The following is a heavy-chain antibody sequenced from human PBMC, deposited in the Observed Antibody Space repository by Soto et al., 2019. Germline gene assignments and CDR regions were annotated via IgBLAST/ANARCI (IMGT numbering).Heavy chain of an antibody. D-gene: IGHD2-15*01. CDR3: ARELGYCSGGSCYMDGAFDF. V-gene: IGHV3-23*01. J-gene: IGHJ3*01. Sequence: EVQLWESGGGLVQPGGSLRLSCAASGSTFSSYAMSWVRQAPGKGLEWVSVISGSGDSTYYADSVKGRFTISRDNSKNNLYVQMNSLRAEDTAVYYCARELGYCSGGSCYMDGAFDFWGQGTMVTVSS. CDR1: GSTFSSYA. CDR2: ISGSGDST.